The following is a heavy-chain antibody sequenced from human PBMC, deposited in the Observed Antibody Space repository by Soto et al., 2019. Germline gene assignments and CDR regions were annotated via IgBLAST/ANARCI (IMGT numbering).Heavy chain of an antibody. CDR2: IIPILGIA. CDR1: GGAFSSYT. V-gene: IGHV1-69*02. Sequence: GASVKVACKAAGGAFSSYTISWVRQAPGQGLEWMGRIIPILGIANYAQKFQGRVTITADKSTSTAYMELSSLRSEDTAVYYCAMTEYSGYRLEFDYWGQGTLVTVSS. J-gene: IGHJ4*02. CDR3: AMTEYSGYRLEFDY. D-gene: IGHD5-12*01.